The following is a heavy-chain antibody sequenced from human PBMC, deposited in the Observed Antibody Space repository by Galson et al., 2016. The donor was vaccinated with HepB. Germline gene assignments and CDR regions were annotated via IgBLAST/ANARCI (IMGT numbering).Heavy chain of an antibody. J-gene: IGHJ5*02. Sequence: TLSLTCTVSGGSISSKTYYWNWIRQPAGKGLEWIGRIYTSGSTNYSPSLKSRVTIPLDPSKNRFSLKLSSVTATDTAVYYCASSPVSSVAGDNWFAPWGQGTLVTVSS. CDR2: IYTSGST. CDR3: ASSPVSSVAGDNWFAP. D-gene: IGHD6-6*01. V-gene: IGHV4-61*02. CDR1: GGSISSKTYY.